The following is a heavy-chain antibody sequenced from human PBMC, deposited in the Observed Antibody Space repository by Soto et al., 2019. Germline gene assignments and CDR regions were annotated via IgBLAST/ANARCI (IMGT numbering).Heavy chain of an antibody. CDR2: IWYDGSNK. J-gene: IGHJ4*02. D-gene: IGHD6-19*01. V-gene: IGHV3-33*01. Sequence: QVQLVESGGGVVQPGRSLRLSCAASGFTFSSYSMHWVRQAPGKGLEWVAVIWYDGSNKYYADSVKGRFTISRDNSKNTLYLRMNSLRAEDTAVYYCARGSIAVAGYYFDYWGQGTLVTVSS. CDR3: ARGSIAVAGYYFDY. CDR1: GFTFSSYS.